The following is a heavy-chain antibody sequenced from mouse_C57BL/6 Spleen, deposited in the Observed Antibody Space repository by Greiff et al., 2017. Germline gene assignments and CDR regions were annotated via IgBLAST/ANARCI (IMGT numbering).Heavy chain of an antibody. CDR3: AREDYGSSWFAY. J-gene: IGHJ3*01. Sequence: VQLQQPGTELVKPGASVKLSCKASGYTFTSYWMHWVKQRPGQGLAWIGNINPSNGGTNYNEKFKSKATLTVDKSSSTAYMQLSSLTSEDSAVYYCAREDYGSSWFAYWGQGTLVTVSA. CDR1: GYTFTSYW. V-gene: IGHV1-53*01. D-gene: IGHD1-1*01. CDR2: INPSNGGT.